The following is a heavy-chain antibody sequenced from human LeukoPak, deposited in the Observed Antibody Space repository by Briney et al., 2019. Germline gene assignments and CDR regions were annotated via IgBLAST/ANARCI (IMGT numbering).Heavy chain of an antibody. D-gene: IGHD4-23*01. J-gene: IGHJ3*01. CDR2: SNSDGSST. CDR3: ARDLKGPVNDAFDV. CDR1: GXTFRTYW. V-gene: IGHV3-74*01. Sequence: PGGSLRLSCATSGXTFRTYWMHWVRQAPGKGLVWVAHSNSDGSSTTYADSVKGRFTISRDNAKNTLYLQMNSLRAEDTAMYYCARDLKGPVNDAFDVWGQGTMVTVSS.